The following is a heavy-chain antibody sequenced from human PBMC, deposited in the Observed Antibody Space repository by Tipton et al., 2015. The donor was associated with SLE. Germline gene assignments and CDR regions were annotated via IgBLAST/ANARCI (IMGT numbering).Heavy chain of an antibody. D-gene: IGHD4-11*01. Sequence: TLSLTCTVSGGSITSRSYYWTWIRQPAGKGLEWVGQIHNSGSTNYNPSLKSRVTMSVDTSKHQFSLKLNSVTAADTAVYYCARGFLSPMTTVHWYFDLWGRGTLVTVSS. CDR3: ARGFLSPMTTVHWYFDL. V-gene: IGHV4-61*09. CDR1: GGSITSRSYY. J-gene: IGHJ2*01. CDR2: IHNSGST.